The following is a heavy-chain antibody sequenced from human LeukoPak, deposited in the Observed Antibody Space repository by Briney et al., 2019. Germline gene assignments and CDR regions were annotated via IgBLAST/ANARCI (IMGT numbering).Heavy chain of an antibody. CDR1: GGSFSGYY. J-gene: IGHJ5*02. CDR3: ARGRTTGTTGFSWSDP. Sequence: SETLSLTCAVYGGSFSGYYWSWIRQPPGKGLEWIGEINHSGSTNYNPSLKSRVTISVDTSKNQFSLKLSSVTAADTAVYYCARGRTTGTTGFSWSDPWGQGTLVTVSS. V-gene: IGHV4-34*01. D-gene: IGHD1-1*01. CDR2: INHSGST.